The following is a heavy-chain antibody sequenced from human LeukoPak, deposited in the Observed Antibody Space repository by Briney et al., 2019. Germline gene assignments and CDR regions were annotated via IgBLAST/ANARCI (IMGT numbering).Heavy chain of an antibody. CDR2: IYYSGST. J-gene: IGHJ4*02. D-gene: IGHD5-18*01. CDR1: GGSISSYY. CDR3: ARGIVDTAMVFD. V-gene: IGHV4-59*01. Sequence: SETLSLTCTVSGGSISSYYWGWIRQPPGKGLEWIGYIYYSGSTNYNPSLKSRVTISVDTSKNQFSLKLSSVTAADTAVYYCARGIVDTAMVFDWGQGTLVTVSS.